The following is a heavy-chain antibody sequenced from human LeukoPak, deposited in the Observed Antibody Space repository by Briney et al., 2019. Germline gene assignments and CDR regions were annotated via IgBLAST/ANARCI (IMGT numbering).Heavy chain of an antibody. CDR2: VYYSGST. CDR1: AHSLSSGLYC. D-gene: IGHD3-9*01. CDR3: ARLCQVTTCANFES. J-gene: IGHJ4*02. Sequence: PSQTLSLTCTVSAHSLSSGLYCSGWLRQPPGKGLTWIVSVYYSGSTLFSASFENRVAMPVDRSKNQFSLKLSSVTAADTATYYCARLCQVTTCANFESWGQGILVTVAS. V-gene: IGHV4-39*01.